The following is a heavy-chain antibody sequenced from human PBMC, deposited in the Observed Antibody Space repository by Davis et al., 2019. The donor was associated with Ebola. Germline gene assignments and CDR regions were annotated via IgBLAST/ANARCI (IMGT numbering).Heavy chain of an antibody. D-gene: IGHD4-17*01. CDR2: IKPDGGEK. J-gene: IGHJ4*02. CDR3: ARDFVTTVN. Sequence: GGSLRLSCTASGFSFSRYWMSWVRQAPEKGLEWVANIKPDGGEKYYVESVKGRFTISRDNAKNSLYLQMNSLRAEDTAVYYCARDFVTTVNWGQGTLVTVSS. V-gene: IGHV3-7*01. CDR1: GFSFSRYW.